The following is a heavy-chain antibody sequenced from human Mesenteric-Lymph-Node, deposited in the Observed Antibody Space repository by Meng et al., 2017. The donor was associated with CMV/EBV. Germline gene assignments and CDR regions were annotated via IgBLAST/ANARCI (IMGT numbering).Heavy chain of an antibody. CDR1: EFTLGDSA. CDR3: VRGGVRLPFDY. Sequence: GESLKISCAASEFTLGDSAMTWVRQAPGKGLEWISYITSSSTTIYYADSVKGRFTISRDNAKNSLYLQMNSLRVEDTAVYYCVRGGVRLPFDYWGQGTLVTVSS. J-gene: IGHJ4*02. CDR2: ITSSSTTI. V-gene: IGHV3-48*03. D-gene: IGHD5-18*01.